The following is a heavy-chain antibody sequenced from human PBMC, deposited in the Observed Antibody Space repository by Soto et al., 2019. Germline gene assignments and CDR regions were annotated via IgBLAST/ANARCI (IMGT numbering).Heavy chain of an antibody. CDR3: ARIVGIRTSIGKRYYFDY. V-gene: IGHV4-39*01. D-gene: IGHD6-19*01. Sequence: QLQLQESGPGLVKPSETLSLTCTVSGGSVSSTSYYLGWIRQPPGKGLAWIGSSYYSGRAYYNQSLMSRVTISVDTSKNQFSLKLSSVTAADTAVYYCARIVGIRTSIGKRYYFDYWGQGTLVTVSS. CDR2: SYYSGRA. J-gene: IGHJ4*02. CDR1: GGSVSSTSYY.